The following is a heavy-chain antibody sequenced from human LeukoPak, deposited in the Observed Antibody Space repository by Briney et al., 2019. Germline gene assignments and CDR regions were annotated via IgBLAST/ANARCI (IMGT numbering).Heavy chain of an antibody. CDR1: GGSFSGYY. J-gene: IGHJ4*02. CDR3: ARARVAVAGRGIFDY. Sequence: SETLSLTCAVYGGSFSGYYWSWIRQPPGKGLEWIGEINHSGSTNYNPSLESRVTISVDTSKNQFSLKLSSVTAADTAVYYCARARVAVAGRGIFDYWGQGTLVTVSS. CDR2: INHSGST. V-gene: IGHV4-34*01. D-gene: IGHD6-19*01.